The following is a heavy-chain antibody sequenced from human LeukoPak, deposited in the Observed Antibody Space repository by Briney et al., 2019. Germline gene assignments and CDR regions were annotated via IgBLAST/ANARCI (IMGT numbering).Heavy chain of an antibody. V-gene: IGHV3-53*01. J-gene: IGHJ2*01. CDR2: MYGGGAT. CDR3: ARLAAGYWYFDL. CDR1: GFSVSSNH. D-gene: IGHD3-22*01. Sequence: GGSLRLSCTASGFSVSSNHMSWVRQAPEKGLEWVSLMYGGGATSYAESVKGRFTLSRDNSKNTLFFEMNSLRAEDTAVYYCARLAAGYWYFDLWGRGTLVTVSS.